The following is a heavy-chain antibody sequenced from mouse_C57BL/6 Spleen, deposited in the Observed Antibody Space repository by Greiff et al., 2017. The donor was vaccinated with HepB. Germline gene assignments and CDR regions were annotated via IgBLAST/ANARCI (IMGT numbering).Heavy chain of an antibody. CDR2: IYPSDSET. CDR1: GYTFTSYW. CDR3: ARGDDGSSWFAY. Sequence: VQLQQPGAELVRPGSSVKLSCKASGYTFTSYWMDWVKQRPGQGLEWIGNIYPSDSETHYNQKFKDKATLTVDKSSSTAYMQLSSLTSEDSAVYYCARGDDGSSWFAYWGQGTLVTVSA. V-gene: IGHV1-61*01. D-gene: IGHD2-3*01. J-gene: IGHJ3*01.